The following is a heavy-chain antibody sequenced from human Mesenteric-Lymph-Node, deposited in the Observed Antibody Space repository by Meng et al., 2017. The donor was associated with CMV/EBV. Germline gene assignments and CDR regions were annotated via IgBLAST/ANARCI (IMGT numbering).Heavy chain of an antibody. Sequence: QVQLHQGGAGVVKPSETLSVTCAVDGGSLSGYYWNWIRQSPEKGLEWIGEINHSGSTTYNPSFTSRIIISVDTSTNQISLNVSSVTAADTAVYYCARGSSYDILTGYFDYWGQGALVTVSS. CDR1: GGSLSGYY. V-gene: IGHV4-34*01. CDR3: ARGSSYDILTGYFDY. J-gene: IGHJ4*02. D-gene: IGHD3-9*01. CDR2: INHSGST.